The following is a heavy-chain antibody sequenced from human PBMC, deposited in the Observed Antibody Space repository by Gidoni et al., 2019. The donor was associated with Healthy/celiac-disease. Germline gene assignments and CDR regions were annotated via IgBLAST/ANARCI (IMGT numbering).Heavy chain of an antibody. V-gene: IGHV1-18*01. D-gene: IGHD2-15*01. CDR3: ARYCSGGRCYSFGLYNMDV. CDR1: GYTFISYG. Sequence: QVQLVQSGAEVKKPGASVTVSCKASGYTFISYGISWVRQAPGQGLEWMGWISAYNGNTNYAQKLQGRVTMTTDTSTSTAYMELRSLRSDDTAIYYCARYCSGGRCYSFGLYNMDVWGQGTTVTVSS. J-gene: IGHJ6*02. CDR2: ISAYNGNT.